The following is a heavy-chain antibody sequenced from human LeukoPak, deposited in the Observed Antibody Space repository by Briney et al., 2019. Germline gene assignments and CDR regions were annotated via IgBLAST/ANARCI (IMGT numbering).Heavy chain of an antibody. CDR3: ARDPEGHGYYFDY. J-gene: IGHJ4*02. Sequence: PSETLSLTCTVSGGSTSNYFCTWLRQSAGKGLEWIGRIHTSGSTNYNPSLKSRVSMSVDTSKNQFSLKLSSVTAADTAVYYCARDPEGHGYYFDYWGQGALVTVSS. V-gene: IGHV4-4*07. CDR1: GGSTSNYF. D-gene: IGHD3-3*01. CDR2: IHTSGST.